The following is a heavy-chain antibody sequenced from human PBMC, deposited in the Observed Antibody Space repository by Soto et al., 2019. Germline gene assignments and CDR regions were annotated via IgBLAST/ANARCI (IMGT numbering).Heavy chain of an antibody. V-gene: IGHV3-30*18. J-gene: IGHJ1*01. CDR2: ISYDGSNK. Sequence: ESGGGVVQPGRSLRLSCAASGFTFSSYGMHWVRQAPGKGLEWVAVISYDGSNKYYADSVKGRFTISRDNSKNTLYLQMNSLRAEDTAVYYCAKGLSQQQLWHLNRAEYLQHWGQGTLVTVSS. CDR3: AKGLSQQQLWHLNRAEYLQH. D-gene: IGHD6-13*01. CDR1: GFTFSSYG.